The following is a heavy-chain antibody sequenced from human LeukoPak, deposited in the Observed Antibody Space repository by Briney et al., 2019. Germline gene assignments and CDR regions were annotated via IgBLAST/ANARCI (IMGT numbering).Heavy chain of an antibody. J-gene: IGHJ4*02. CDR2: ISWNSGSI. V-gene: IGHV3-9*01. D-gene: IGHD6-19*01. Sequence: QPGRSLRLSCAASGFTFDDYAMHWVRQAPGKGLEWVSGISWNSGSIGYADSVKGRFTISRDNAKNSLYLQMNILRAEDTALYYCARGGISSSGRGDYYFDYWGQGTLVTVSS. CDR1: GFTFDDYA. CDR3: ARGGISSSGRGDYYFDY.